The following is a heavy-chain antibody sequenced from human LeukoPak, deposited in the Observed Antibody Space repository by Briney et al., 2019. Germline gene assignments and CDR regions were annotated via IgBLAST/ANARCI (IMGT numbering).Heavy chain of an antibody. V-gene: IGHV1-2*02. CDR3: ARAIVTGQWLVPY. Sequence: GASVKVSCKASGYTFTGYYMHWVRQAPGQGLEWMGWINPNSGGTNYAQKFQGRVTMTRDTSISTAYMELSRLRSDDTAVYYCARAIVTGQWLVPYWGQGTLVTVSS. J-gene: IGHJ4*02. D-gene: IGHD6-19*01. CDR1: GYTFTGYY. CDR2: INPNSGGT.